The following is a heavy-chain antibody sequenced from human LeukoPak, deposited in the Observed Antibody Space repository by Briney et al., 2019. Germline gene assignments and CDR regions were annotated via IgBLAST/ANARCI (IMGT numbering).Heavy chain of an antibody. V-gene: IGHV4-4*09. Sequence: SETLSLTCTVSGGSISSYYWSWIRQPPGKGLEWIGYIYTSGSTNYNPSLKSRVTISVDTSNNQFSLKLSSVTAADTAVYYCARQYSSSASFDYWGQGTLVTVSS. D-gene: IGHD6-6*01. CDR2: IYTSGST. CDR1: GGSISSYY. J-gene: IGHJ4*02. CDR3: ARQYSSSASFDY.